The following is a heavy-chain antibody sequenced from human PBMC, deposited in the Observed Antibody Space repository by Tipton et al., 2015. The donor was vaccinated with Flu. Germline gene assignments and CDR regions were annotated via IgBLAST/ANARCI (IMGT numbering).Heavy chain of an antibody. CDR2: IYTSGST. Sequence: TLSLTCTVSGGSIDNYYWSWIRQSADKGLEWIGRIYTSGSTNYNASLKSRVTMSVDTSKNQFSLKLSSVTVADTAVHYCARDYLLGDLSFFDDWGQGTLVTVSS. V-gene: IGHV4-4*07. CDR1: GGSIDNYY. CDR3: ARDYLLGDLSFFDD. D-gene: IGHD3-16*02. J-gene: IGHJ4*02.